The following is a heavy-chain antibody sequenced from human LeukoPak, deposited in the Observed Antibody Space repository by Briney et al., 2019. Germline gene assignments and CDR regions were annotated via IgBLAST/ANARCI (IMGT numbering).Heavy chain of an antibody. J-gene: IGHJ6*02. CDR2: IKSKTDGGTT. CDR3: FSRFRMDV. V-gene: IGHV3-15*01. Sequence: PGGSLRLSCEVSGFIFSNYGMHWVRQAPGKGLEWVGRIKSKTDGGTTGYAAPVKGRLNIPRDDSKNTLYLQMTSLKTVDTAVYYCFSRFRMDVWGQGTTVTVSS. D-gene: IGHD3-3*02. CDR1: GFIFSNYG.